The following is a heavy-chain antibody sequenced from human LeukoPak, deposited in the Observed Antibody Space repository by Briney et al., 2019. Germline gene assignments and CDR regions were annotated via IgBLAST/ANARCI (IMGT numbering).Heavy chain of an antibody. D-gene: IGHD3-10*01. Sequence: PGGSLRLSCAASGFTFSNYAMSWVRQAPGKGLEWVSLISGSGGTTFYADSVKGRFTISRDDSKNTLYLEMDSLRAEDTALYYCTRESGQYGSVTSPTMDVWGQGTTVSVSS. J-gene: IGHJ6*02. CDR2: ISGSGGTT. CDR3: TRESGQYGSVTSPTMDV. CDR1: GFTFSNYA. V-gene: IGHV3-23*01.